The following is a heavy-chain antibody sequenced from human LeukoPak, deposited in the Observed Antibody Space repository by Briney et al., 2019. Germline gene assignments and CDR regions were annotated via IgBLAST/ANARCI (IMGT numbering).Heavy chain of an antibody. J-gene: IGHJ4*02. D-gene: IGHD3-22*01. CDR1: GYTLTELS. Sequence: GASVKVSCKVSGYTLTELSMRWVRQAPGKGLEWMGGFDPEDGETIYAQKFQGRVTMTEDTSTDTAYMELSSLRSEDTAVYYCATVRYYDSSGPYYFDYWGQGTLVTVSS. CDR2: FDPEDGET. V-gene: IGHV1-24*01. CDR3: ATVRYYDSSGPYYFDY.